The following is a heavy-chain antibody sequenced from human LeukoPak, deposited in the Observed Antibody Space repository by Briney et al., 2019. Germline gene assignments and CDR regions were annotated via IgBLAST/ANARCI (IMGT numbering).Heavy chain of an antibody. V-gene: IGHV1-2*04. Sequence: ASVKVSCKASGYTFTGYYMHWVRQAPGQGLEWMGWINPNSGGTNYAQKFQGWVTMTRDTSISTAYMELSRLRSDDTAVYYCARVRDGYKVASFYDYWGQGTLVTVSS. CDR1: GYTFTGYY. J-gene: IGHJ4*02. D-gene: IGHD5-24*01. CDR2: INPNSGGT. CDR3: ARVRDGYKVASFYDY.